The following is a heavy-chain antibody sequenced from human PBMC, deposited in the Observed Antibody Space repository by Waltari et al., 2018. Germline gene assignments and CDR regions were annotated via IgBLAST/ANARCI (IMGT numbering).Heavy chain of an antibody. Sequence: QVQLVQSGAEVKKPGASVKVSCKASGYTFTGNYMQWVRQAPGQGLEWMGWINPNSGGPNYAQKLQGRVTMTRDTSISTAYMELSRLRSDDTAVYYCARDPYYGSGSYRDWGQGTLVTVSS. D-gene: IGHD3-10*01. CDR1: GYTFTGNY. CDR3: ARDPYYGSGSYRD. CDR2: INPNSGGP. J-gene: IGHJ4*02. V-gene: IGHV1-2*02.